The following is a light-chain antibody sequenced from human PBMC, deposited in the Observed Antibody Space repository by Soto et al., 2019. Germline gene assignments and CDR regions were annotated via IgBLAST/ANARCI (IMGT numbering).Light chain of an antibody. V-gene: IGLV2-14*01. CDR1: GSDIGAYNY. CDR3: SSFTTSYFYV. J-gene: IGLJ1*01. CDR2: GVT. Sequence: SGLTQPASVSGSPGQSITSSCTGTGSDIGAYNYVSWYQQHPGKAPKLIIYGVTHRPSGVSTRFSASKSAYTASLTISGLQAEDEADYYCSSFTTSYFYVFGPGTKVTVL.